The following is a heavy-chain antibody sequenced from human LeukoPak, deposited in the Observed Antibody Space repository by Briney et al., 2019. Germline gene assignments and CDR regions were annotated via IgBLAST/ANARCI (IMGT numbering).Heavy chain of an antibody. CDR2: IYYSGST. Sequence: SETLSLTCTVSGGSISSYYWSWIRQPPGKGLERIGYIYYSGSTNYNPSLKSRVTISVDTSKNQFSLKLSSVTAADTAVYYCARGNHLHWYFNLWGRGTLVTVSS. V-gene: IGHV4-59*01. D-gene: IGHD1-14*01. J-gene: IGHJ2*01. CDR3: ARGNHLHWYFNL. CDR1: GGSISSYY.